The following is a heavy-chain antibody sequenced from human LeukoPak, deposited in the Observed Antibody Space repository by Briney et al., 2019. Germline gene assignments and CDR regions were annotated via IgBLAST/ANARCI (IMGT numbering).Heavy chain of an antibody. CDR3: ARESQGGSDY. D-gene: IGHD5-12*01. J-gene: IGHJ4*02. Sequence: PGGSLRLSCAASGFRISCYVMHWVRQAPGKGPESVSAISPDGTTYYANSVKGRFTISGDNSQNTLYLQMGSLTTEDMAVYYCARESQGGSDYWGQGTLVTVSS. CDR2: ISPDGTT. CDR1: GFRISCYV. V-gene: IGHV3-64*01.